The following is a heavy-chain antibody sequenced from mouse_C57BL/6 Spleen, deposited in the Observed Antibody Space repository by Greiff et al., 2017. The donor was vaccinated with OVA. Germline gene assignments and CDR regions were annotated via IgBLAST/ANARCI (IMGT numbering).Heavy chain of an antibody. J-gene: IGHJ2*01. V-gene: IGHV1-9*01. D-gene: IGHD2-5*01. CDR2: ILTGSGST. Sequence: VQLQQSGAELMKPGASVTLSCTASGYPFTGYWIEWVQQTPGHGLEWLGEILTGSGSTNYYEKFKGQATFTADTSSKTAFMQLSSRTTEDSTIYYWARREYYSNYACFDYWGQGTTLTVSS. CDR1: GYPFTGYW. CDR3: ARREYYSNYACFDY.